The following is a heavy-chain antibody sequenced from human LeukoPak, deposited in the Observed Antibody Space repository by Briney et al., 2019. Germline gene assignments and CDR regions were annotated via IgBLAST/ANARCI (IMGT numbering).Heavy chain of an antibody. Sequence: SETLSLTCTVSGGSISNYYSNWIRQSAGRGLEMIGRIHSSGSTNYNPSLKSRVTMSVDTSKNQFSLKLTSVTAADTAVDYCTRGAVGPTPHVAFDIWGQRTMVTVSS. V-gene: IGHV4-4*07. CDR3: TRGAVGPTPHVAFDI. CDR2: IHSSGST. CDR1: GGSISNYY. D-gene: IGHD1-26*01. J-gene: IGHJ3*02.